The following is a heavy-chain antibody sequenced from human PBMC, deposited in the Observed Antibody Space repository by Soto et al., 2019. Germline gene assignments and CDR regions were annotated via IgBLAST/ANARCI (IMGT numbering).Heavy chain of an antibody. D-gene: IGHD3-22*01. Sequence: PAETLSLTCTVSGFSLSGTNFYWVWILPPPGKWLEWVGSIYNGGSASYNASLKSRVTMSVDTSQNQFSLRLSSVTAADTAVYYCARHFFDSSGYYLYYFDHWGQGTLVTVSS. V-gene: IGHV4-39*01. J-gene: IGHJ4*02. CDR3: ARHFFDSSGYYLYYFDH. CDR2: IYNGGSA. CDR1: GFSLSGTNFY.